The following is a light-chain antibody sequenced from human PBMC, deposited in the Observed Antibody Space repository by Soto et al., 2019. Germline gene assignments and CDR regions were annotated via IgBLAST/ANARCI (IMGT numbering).Light chain of an antibody. CDR1: SSDIGAHNS. V-gene: IGLV2-14*03. Sequence: QSVLTQPASVSGSPGQAITVSCSGTSSDIGAHNSVSWYQQHPGKAPKLIIYEVINRPSGVSDRFSGSKSGNTASLTISGLQSEDEADYYCNSYTTSNTFVFGSGTKVTV. CDR2: EVI. CDR3: NSYTTSNTFV. J-gene: IGLJ1*01.